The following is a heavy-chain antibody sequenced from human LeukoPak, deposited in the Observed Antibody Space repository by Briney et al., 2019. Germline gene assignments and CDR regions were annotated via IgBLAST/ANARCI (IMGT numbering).Heavy chain of an antibody. CDR2: TYYRSKWYN. D-gene: IGHD6-19*01. CDR3: ARGGSSGWYLYYYGMDV. CDR1: GDSVSSNSAA. J-gene: IGHJ6*02. V-gene: IGHV6-1*01. Sequence: SQTLPLTCAISGDSVSSNSAAWNWIRQSPSRGLEWLGRTYYRSKWYNDYAVSVKSRITINPDTSKNQFSLQLNSVTPEDTAVYYCARGGSSGWYLYYYGMDVWGQGTTVTVSS.